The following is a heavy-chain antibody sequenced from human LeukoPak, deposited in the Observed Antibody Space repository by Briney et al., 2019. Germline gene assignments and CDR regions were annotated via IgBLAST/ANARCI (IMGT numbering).Heavy chain of an antibody. V-gene: IGHV3-48*03. D-gene: IGHD3-10*01. CDR3: ARDLLWFGESNVGYGMDV. CDR1: GFTFSSYE. CDR2: ISSSGSPI. J-gene: IGHJ6*02. Sequence: GGSLRLSCAASGFTFSSYELNWVRQAPGKGLEWVSYISSSGSPIYYADSVKGRFTISRDNSKNTLYLRMNSLRAEDTAVYYCARDLLWFGESNVGYGMDVWGQGTTVTVSS.